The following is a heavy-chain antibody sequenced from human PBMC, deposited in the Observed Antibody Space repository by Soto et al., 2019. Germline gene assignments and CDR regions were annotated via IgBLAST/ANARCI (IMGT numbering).Heavy chain of an antibody. J-gene: IGHJ4*02. Sequence: ASVKVSCKASGYTFTSYGISWVRQAPGQGLEWMGWISAYNGNTNYAQKLQGRVTMTTDTSKNQFSLKLSSVTAADTAVYYCARGGNTVTTKYYFDYWGQGTLVTVSS. D-gene: IGHD4-17*01. CDR2: ISAYNGNT. V-gene: IGHV1-18*01. CDR1: GYTFTSYG. CDR3: ARGGNTVTTKYYFDY.